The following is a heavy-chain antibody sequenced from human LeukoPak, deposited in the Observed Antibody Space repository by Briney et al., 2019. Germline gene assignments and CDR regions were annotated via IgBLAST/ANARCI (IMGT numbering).Heavy chain of an antibody. J-gene: IGHJ4*02. CDR2: FYYSGST. Sequence: SETLSLTCTVSGGSVTSSSYYWGWFGHPPGKGLKGIGSFYYSGSTYYNPSLKSRVTIYVDTSKNQFSLKLSSVTAADTAVYYCARGRRDGYNLEYFDKWGQGTLVTVSS. D-gene: IGHD5-24*01. V-gene: IGHV4-39*01. CDR3: ARGRRDGYNLEYFDK. CDR1: GGSVTSSSYY.